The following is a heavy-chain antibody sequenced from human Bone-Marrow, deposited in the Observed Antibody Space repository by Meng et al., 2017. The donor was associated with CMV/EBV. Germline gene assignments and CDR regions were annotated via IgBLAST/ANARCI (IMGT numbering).Heavy chain of an antibody. J-gene: IGHJ4*02. D-gene: IGHD2-8*01. CDR3: AKHLRPGVYDFDY. V-gene: IGHV3-53*01. Sequence: GGSLRLSCAASGFTVSRNYMSWVRQAPGKGLEWVSVIYSGGSTYYADSVKGRFTISRDNSKNTLYLQMNSPRAEDTAVYYCAKHLRPGVYDFDYWGQGTLATVSS. CDR2: IYSGGST. CDR1: GFTVSRNY.